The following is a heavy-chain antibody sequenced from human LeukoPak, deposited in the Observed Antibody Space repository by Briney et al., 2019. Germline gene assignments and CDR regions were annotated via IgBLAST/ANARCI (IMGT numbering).Heavy chain of an antibody. V-gene: IGHV3-7*01. CDR3: ARDPEGSYEGEDY. Sequence: PGGSLRLSCAASGFTFSSYWMSWVRQAPGKGLEWVANIKQDGSEKYYVDSVKGRFTISRDNAKNSLYLQMNSLRAEDTAVYYCARDPEGSYEGEDYWGQGTLVTVSS. D-gene: IGHD1-26*01. CDR1: GFTFSSYW. CDR2: IKQDGSEK. J-gene: IGHJ4*02.